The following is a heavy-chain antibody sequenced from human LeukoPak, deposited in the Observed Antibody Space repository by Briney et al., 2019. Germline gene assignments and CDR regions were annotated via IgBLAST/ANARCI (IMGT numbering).Heavy chain of an antibody. D-gene: IGHD2-2*01. V-gene: IGHV4-31*03. Sequence: SETLSLTCTVSGASISGSGYYWSWIRQHPGKGLEWIGYIYYSGSTFYTPSLRGRVTISVDTSKNQFSLHLTSLTAADTAVYYCARDDQVPFYYFDYWGQGTLVTVSS. CDR3: ARDDQVPFYYFDY. CDR2: IYYSGST. CDR1: GASISGSGYY. J-gene: IGHJ4*02.